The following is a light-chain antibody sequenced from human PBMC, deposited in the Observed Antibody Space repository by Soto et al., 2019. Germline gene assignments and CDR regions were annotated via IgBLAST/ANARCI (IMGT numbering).Light chain of an antibody. Sequence: DIHMTQSPASLSFSVVDRVTITCRTSQNINAWLAWYQQRPGQAPKLLIYDASSVQSGVPSRFSGSGSRAEFTLTITSLQPDDSATYYCQHYSLYSPWTFGQGTKVDI. J-gene: IGKJ1*01. CDR1: QNINAW. CDR3: QHYSLYSPWT. CDR2: DAS. V-gene: IGKV1-5*01.